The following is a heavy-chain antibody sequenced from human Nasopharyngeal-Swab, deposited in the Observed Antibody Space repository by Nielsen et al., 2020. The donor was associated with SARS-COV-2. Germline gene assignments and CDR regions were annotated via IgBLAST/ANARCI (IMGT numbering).Heavy chain of an antibody. CDR3: ARGET. J-gene: IGHJ3*01. V-gene: IGHV3-48*04. Sequence: GESLKISCAASGFSLSEYSMTWVRQAPGKGLEWISYITGSSSAVYYADSVKGRFTISRDNAKNSLYLQMNSLRAEDTAVFYCARGETWGQGTMVTVSS. D-gene: IGHD2-21*01. CDR2: ITGSSSAV. CDR1: GFSLSEYS.